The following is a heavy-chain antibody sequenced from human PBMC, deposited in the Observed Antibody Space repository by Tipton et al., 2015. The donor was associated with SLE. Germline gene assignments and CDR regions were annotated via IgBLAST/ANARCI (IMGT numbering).Heavy chain of an antibody. J-gene: IGHJ1*01. CDR2: MHNSGDS. V-gene: IGHV4-59*11. Sequence: TLSLTCKVSGISISTHYWSWIRQPPGKGLEWIGQMHNSGDSTSNPSLKSRVTMSVDTSKNQFSLKLSSVTAADTAVYYCARPGVRGSYYGYFQHWGQGTLVTVSS. CDR3: ARPGVRGSYYGYFQH. D-gene: IGHD1-26*01. CDR1: GISISTHY.